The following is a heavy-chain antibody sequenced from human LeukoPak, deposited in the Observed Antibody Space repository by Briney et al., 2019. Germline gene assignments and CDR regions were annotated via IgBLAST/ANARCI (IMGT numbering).Heavy chain of an antibody. D-gene: IGHD6-13*01. CDR1: GGSISSYY. CDR3: ARVGYSSSWYLAG. V-gene: IGHV4-59*01. Sequence: SETLSLTXTVSGGSISSYYWSWIRQPPGKGLEWIGYIYYSGSTNYNPSLKSRVTISVDTSKNQFSLKLSSVTAADTAVYYCARVGYSSSWYLAGWGQGTLVTVSS. J-gene: IGHJ4*02. CDR2: IYYSGST.